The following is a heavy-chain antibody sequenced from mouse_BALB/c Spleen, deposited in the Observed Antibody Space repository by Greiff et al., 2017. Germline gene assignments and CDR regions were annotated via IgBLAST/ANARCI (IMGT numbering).Heavy chain of an antibody. CDR3: NVLITTALDY. CDR1: GFNIKDYY. Sequence: EVKVVESGAELVRSGASVKLSCTASGFNIKDYYMHWVKQRPEQGLEWIGWIDPENGDTEYAPKFQGKATMTADTSSNTAYLQLSSLTSEDTAVYYCNVLITTALDYWGQGTTLTVSS. CDR2: IDPENGDT. V-gene: IGHV14-4*02. J-gene: IGHJ2*01. D-gene: IGHD1-2*01.